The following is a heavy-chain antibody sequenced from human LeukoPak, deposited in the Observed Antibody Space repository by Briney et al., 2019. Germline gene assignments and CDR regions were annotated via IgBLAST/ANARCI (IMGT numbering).Heavy chain of an antibody. CDR2: INPNSGGT. V-gene: IGHV1-2*06. J-gene: IGHJ4*02. CDR3: AREVGIAARPFDY. Sequence: ASVKVSCKASGYTFTGYYMHWVRQAPGQGLEWMGRINPNSGGTNYAQKFQGRVTMTRDTSISTAYMELSRLRSDDTAVYYCAREVGIAARPFDYWGQGTLVTVSS. CDR1: GYTFTGYY. D-gene: IGHD6-6*01.